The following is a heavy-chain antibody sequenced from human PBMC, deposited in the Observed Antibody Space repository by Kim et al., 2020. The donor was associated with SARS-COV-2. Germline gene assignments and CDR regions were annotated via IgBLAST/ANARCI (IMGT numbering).Heavy chain of an antibody. Sequence: ASVKVSCKTSGYTFTTYAIHWVRQAPGQRLECMGWIRVGLDHPQYAQNFQGRVTISRDTSARTAYMELSSLTSEDTAVYYCARRGDSYGPLDYWGQGTLVTVSS. V-gene: IGHV1-3*01. J-gene: IGHJ4*02. CDR3: ARRGDSYGPLDY. CDR2: IRVGLDHP. CDR1: GYTFTTYA. D-gene: IGHD5-18*01.